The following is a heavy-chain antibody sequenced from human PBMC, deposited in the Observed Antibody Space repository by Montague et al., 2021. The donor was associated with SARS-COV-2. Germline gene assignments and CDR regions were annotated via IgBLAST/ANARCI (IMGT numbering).Heavy chain of an antibody. Sequence: SETLSLTCAGSDDSITSSTYYWAWIRQPPGKGLEWIGSFYYTGSTYYNPSLKSRVTMSVDTSKKHFSLNLNSVTAAATAVYYCARGRSGFFNPLDYWGQGTLVTVSS. CDR3: ARGRSGFFNPLDY. D-gene: IGHD3-3*01. CDR1: DDSITSSTYY. CDR2: FYYTGST. V-gene: IGHV4-39*02. J-gene: IGHJ4*02.